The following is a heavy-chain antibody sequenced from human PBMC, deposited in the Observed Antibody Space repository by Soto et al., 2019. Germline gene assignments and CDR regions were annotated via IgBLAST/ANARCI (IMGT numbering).Heavy chain of an antibody. D-gene: IGHD6-13*01. CDR1: GGTFSSYA. CDR3: ARDQDGVAAAGSWDYYHHYLLYF. CDR2: IIPIFGTA. V-gene: IGHV1-69*13. Sequence: GASVKVSCKASGGTFSSYAISWVRQAPGQGLEWMGGIIPIFGTANYAQKFQGRVTITADESTSTAYMELSSLRSEDTAVYYCARDQDGVAAAGSWDYYHHYLLYFWGQGTSVTGSS. J-gene: IGHJ6*02.